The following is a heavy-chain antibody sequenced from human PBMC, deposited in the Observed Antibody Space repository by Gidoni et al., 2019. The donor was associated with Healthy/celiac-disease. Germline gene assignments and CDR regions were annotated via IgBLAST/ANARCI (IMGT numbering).Heavy chain of an antibody. Sequence: QVQLLQSGAEVKKPGASVKVSCTASGYTFTSYYMHGVRQAPGQGLEWMGIINPSGGSTSYAQKFQGRVTMTRDTSTSTVYMELSSLRSEDTAVYYCARPSGDDYGDYVDAFDIWGQGTMVTVSS. D-gene: IGHD4-17*01. CDR1: GYTFTSYY. V-gene: IGHV1-46*03. CDR2: INPSGGST. J-gene: IGHJ3*02. CDR3: ARPSGDDYGDYVDAFDI.